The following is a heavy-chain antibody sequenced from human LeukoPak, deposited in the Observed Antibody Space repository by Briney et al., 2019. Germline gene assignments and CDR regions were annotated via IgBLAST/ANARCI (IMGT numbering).Heavy chain of an antibody. Sequence: GGSLRLSCAASGFTFNRYWMSWVRQAPGKELQWVANIKQDGSAKYYVDSVKGRFTISRDNAENSLYLQMNSLRAEDTAVYYCARGLDNYGYKFDYWGQGTLVTVSS. V-gene: IGHV3-7*01. CDR2: IKQDGSAK. J-gene: IGHJ4*02. CDR1: GFTFNRYW. CDR3: ARGLDNYGYKFDY. D-gene: IGHD5-18*01.